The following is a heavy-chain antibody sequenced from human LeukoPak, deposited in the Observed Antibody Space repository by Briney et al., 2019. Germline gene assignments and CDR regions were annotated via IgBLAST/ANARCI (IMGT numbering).Heavy chain of an antibody. D-gene: IGHD3-10*01. CDR3: ARYHQYYYGSGSYPSGFDP. V-gene: IGHV4-39*01. Sequence: KPSETLSLTCTVSGGSISSSLYYWGWIRQPPGKGLEWIGTIYYRGSTYYKPSLKSRVTISVDTSKNQFSLKLSSVTAADTAVYYCARYHQYYYGSGSYPSGFDPWGQGTLVTVSS. CDR1: GGSISSSLYY. CDR2: IYYRGST. J-gene: IGHJ5*02.